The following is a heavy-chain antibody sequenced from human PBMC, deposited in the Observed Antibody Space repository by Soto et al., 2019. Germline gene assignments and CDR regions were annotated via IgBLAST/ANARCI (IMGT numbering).Heavy chain of an antibody. CDR3: ARGDIVATTAMVTNNWFDP. Sequence: QVQLVQSGAEVKKPGSSVKVSCKASGGTFSSYAISWVRQAPGQGLEWMGGIIPIFGTANYAQKFQGRVTITADESTSKAYMELSSLRSEDTAVYYCARGDIVATTAMVTNNWFDPWGQGTLVTVSS. CDR1: GGTFSSYA. V-gene: IGHV1-69*01. CDR2: IIPIFGTA. D-gene: IGHD5-12*01. J-gene: IGHJ5*02.